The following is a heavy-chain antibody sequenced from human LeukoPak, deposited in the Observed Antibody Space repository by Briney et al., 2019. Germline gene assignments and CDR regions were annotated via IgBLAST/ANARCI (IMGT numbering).Heavy chain of an antibody. CDR2: ISSSSSYI. V-gene: IGHV3-21*04. CDR1: GFTFSTYN. CDR3: ARDLGLDGYKNYFDY. Sequence: GGSLRLSCAASGFTFSTYNMNWVRQAPGKGLEWVSSISSSSSYIYYADSVKGRFTISRDNAKNSLYLQMNSLRAEDTAVYYCARDLGLDGYKNYFDYWGQGTLVTVSS. J-gene: IGHJ4*02. D-gene: IGHD5-24*01.